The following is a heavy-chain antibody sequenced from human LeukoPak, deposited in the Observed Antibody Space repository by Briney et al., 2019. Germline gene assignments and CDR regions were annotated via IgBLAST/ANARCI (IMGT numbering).Heavy chain of an antibody. D-gene: IGHD6-19*01. V-gene: IGHV3-23*01. J-gene: IGHJ4*02. Sequence: GGSLRLSCAASGFTFSSYAMSWVRQAPGKGLEWVSAISGSGGSTYYADSVKGRFTISRGNSKNMLYLQMNSLRAEDTAVYYCAKETNQAVAVALDYWGQGTLVTVPS. CDR1: GFTFSSYA. CDR2: ISGSGGST. CDR3: AKETNQAVAVALDY.